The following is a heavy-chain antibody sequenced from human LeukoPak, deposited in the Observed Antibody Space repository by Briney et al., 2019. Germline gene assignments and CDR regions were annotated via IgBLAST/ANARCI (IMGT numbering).Heavy chain of an antibody. CDR3: ARDSIGGTDYFDY. V-gene: IGHV1-2*02. D-gene: IGHD1-26*01. Sequence: ASVKVSCKASGYSFTGYYIHWVRQAPGQGLEWMGWVNPNSGGTNYAQKFQGRVTMTRDTSISTAYMELSRLRSDDTAVYYCARDSIGGTDYFDYWGQGTLVTVSS. CDR1: GYSFTGYY. J-gene: IGHJ4*02. CDR2: VNPNSGGT.